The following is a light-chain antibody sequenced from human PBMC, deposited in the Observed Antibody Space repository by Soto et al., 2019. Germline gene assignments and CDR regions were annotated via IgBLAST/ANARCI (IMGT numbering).Light chain of an antibody. Sequence: QSALTQPPSASGSPGQLVTISCTGTSSDVGGYNYVSWYQQHPGKAPKLMIYDVSKRPSGVPDRFSGSKSGNTASLTVSGLQADDEANYYCSSYAGSKNLIFGGGTKLTVL. CDR2: DVS. CDR1: SSDVGGYNY. V-gene: IGLV2-8*01. CDR3: SSYAGSKNLI. J-gene: IGLJ2*01.